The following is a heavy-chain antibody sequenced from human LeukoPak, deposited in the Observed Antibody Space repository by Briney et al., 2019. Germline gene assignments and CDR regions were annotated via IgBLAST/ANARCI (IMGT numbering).Heavy chain of an antibody. D-gene: IGHD2-2*01. CDR1: GGSISSSSYY. J-gene: IGHJ6*03. Sequence: PSETLSLTCTVSGGSISSSSYYWGWIRQPPGKGLEWIGSIYYSGSTYYNPSLKSRVTISVDTSKNQFSLKLSSVTAADTAVYYCARRVVPAADPLYYMDVWGKGTTVTVSS. CDR3: ARRVVPAADPLYYMDV. CDR2: IYYSGST. V-gene: IGHV4-39*01.